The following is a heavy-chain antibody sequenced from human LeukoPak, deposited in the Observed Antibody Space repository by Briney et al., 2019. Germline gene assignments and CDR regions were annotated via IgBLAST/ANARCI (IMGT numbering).Heavy chain of an antibody. Sequence: PSETLSLTCAVYGGSFSGYYWSWIRQPPGKGLEWIGEINHSGSTNYNPSLKSRVTISVDTSKNQFSLKLSSVTAADTAVYYCARGWGVGDYWGQGTLVTVSS. D-gene: IGHD3-10*01. CDR3: ARGWGVGDY. CDR1: GGSFSGYY. V-gene: IGHV4-34*01. J-gene: IGHJ4*02. CDR2: INHSGST.